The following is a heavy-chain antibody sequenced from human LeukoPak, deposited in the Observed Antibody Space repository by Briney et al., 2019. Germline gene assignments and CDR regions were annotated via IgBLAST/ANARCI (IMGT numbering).Heavy chain of an antibody. Sequence: GGSLRLSCAASGFTFSSYWMHWVRQAPGKGLVWVSRINSDGSSTSYADSVKGRFTISRDNAKNTLYLQMNSLRAEDTAVYYCARAIPAYYYDSSGYLTDAFDIWGQGTMVTVSS. V-gene: IGHV3-74*01. CDR2: INSDGSST. CDR1: GFTFSSYW. CDR3: ARAIPAYYYDSSGYLTDAFDI. D-gene: IGHD3-22*01. J-gene: IGHJ3*02.